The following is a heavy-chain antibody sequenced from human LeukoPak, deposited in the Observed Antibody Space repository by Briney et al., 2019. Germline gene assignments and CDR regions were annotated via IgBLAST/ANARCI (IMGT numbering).Heavy chain of an antibody. D-gene: IGHD2-21*02. CDR2: SSPTGDIT. Sequence: SETLSLTCAVYGGSFSGNYWTLIRQTPGRGLEWIGESSPTGDITGYNPSLKGRATISVDSSKNQFSLKLTSVTAADTGVYYCARVPDFIARPCDSWGQGTMVTVSS. CDR1: GGSFSGNY. CDR3: ARVPDFIARPCDS. J-gene: IGHJ3*01. V-gene: IGHV4-34*01.